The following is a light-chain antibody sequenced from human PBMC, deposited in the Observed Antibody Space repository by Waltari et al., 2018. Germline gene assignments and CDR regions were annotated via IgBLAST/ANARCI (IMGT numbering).Light chain of an antibody. CDR3: SSYTSSSTFV. Sequence: QSALTQPASVSGSPGQSITISCTGTSRDVGGYNYVSWFQQHPGKAPKVMIYGVTNRPSGVTHRFSGSKSGNTASLTISGLQAEDEADYYCSSYTSSSTFVFGTGTRVTVL. CDR1: SRDVGGYNY. CDR2: GVT. V-gene: IGLV2-14*01. J-gene: IGLJ1*01.